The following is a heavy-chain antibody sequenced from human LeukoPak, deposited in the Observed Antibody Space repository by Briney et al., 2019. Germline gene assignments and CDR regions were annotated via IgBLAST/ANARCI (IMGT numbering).Heavy chain of an antibody. CDR1: GGSISSYY. Sequence: SETLSLTCTVSGGSISSYYWSWIRQPPGKGLEWIGYIYYSGSTNYNPSLKSRVTILVDPSKNQFSLKLSSVTAADTAVYYCARETSQKGAHYMDVWGKGTTVTISS. J-gene: IGHJ6*03. CDR2: IYYSGST. D-gene: IGHD3-16*01. V-gene: IGHV4-59*01. CDR3: ARETSQKGAHYMDV.